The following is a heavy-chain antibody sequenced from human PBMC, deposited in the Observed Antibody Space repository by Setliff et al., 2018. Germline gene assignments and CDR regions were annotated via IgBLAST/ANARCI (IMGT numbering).Heavy chain of an antibody. CDR3: ARGRNIAARLLDS. V-gene: IGHV4-34*01. D-gene: IGHD6-6*01. CDR2: VNHRGST. CDR1: GGTFSDYY. J-gene: IGHJ4*02. Sequence: SETLSLTCAAYGGTFSDYYWTWIRQPPGKGLEWIGEVNHRGSTNYNPSLKSRATISIDTSKDQFSLKLISMSAADTAVYFCARGRNIAARLLDSWGQGALVTVSS.